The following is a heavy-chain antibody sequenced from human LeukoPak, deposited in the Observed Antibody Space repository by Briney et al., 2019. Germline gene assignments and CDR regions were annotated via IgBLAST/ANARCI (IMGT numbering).Heavy chain of an antibody. CDR1: GFTVSSNY. D-gene: IGHD4-17*01. CDR2: IYSGGST. J-gene: IGHJ3*02. CDR3: ARDFPDDYGGLDAFDI. V-gene: IGHV3-66*01. Sequence: GGSLRLSCAASGFTVSSNYMSWVRQAPGKGLEWVSVIYSGGSTYYADSVEGRFTISRDNAKNSLYLQMNSLRAEDTAVYYCARDFPDDYGGLDAFDIWGQGTMVTVSS.